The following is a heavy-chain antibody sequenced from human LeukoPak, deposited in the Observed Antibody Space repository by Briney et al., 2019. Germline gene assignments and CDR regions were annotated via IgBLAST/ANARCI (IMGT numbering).Heavy chain of an antibody. CDR1: GGSISSSNW. CDR3: ASAKQIDAFDI. CDR2: IYYSGYT. J-gene: IGHJ3*02. V-gene: IGHV4-4*02. Sequence: SETLSLTCAVSGGSISSSNWWSWVRQPPGKGLEWIGSIYYSGYTYYNPSLKSRVTISVDTSKSQFSLKLSSVTAADTAVYYCASAKQIDAFDIWGQGTMVTVSS.